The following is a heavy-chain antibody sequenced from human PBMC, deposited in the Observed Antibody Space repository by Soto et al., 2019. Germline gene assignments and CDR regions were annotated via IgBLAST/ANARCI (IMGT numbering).Heavy chain of an antibody. D-gene: IGHD6-19*01. CDR1: GGTFSGYG. Sequence: QVQLVQSGAEVKKPGSSVKVSCRASGGTFSGYGFIWVRQAPGQGLEWMGGIISIFGTPYYAQKFQGRVTISADESTSTAYMEVSSLRREDTAVYFCAIGVSSGWFDYWGQGTLVTVSS. J-gene: IGHJ4*02. CDR3: AIGVSSGWFDY. CDR2: IISIFGTP. V-gene: IGHV1-69*01.